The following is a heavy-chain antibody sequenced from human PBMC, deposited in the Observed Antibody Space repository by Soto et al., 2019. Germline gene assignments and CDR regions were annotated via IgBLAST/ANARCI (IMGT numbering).Heavy chain of an antibody. CDR1: GFSLSTSGVG. CDR2: IYWDDDE. Sequence: QITLKESGPTLVKPTQTLTLTCTFSGFSLSTSGVGVGWIRQPPGQTLDWLALIYWDDDERYSPSLKSRLTITKDTSKNQVGITMTNMDPGDTATYDSAHLVAGNFDYWGQGSLVTVAS. CDR3: AHLVAGNFDY. J-gene: IGHJ4*02. V-gene: IGHV2-5*02.